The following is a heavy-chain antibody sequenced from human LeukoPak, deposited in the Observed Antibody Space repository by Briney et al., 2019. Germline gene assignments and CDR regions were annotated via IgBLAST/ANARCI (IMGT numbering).Heavy chain of an antibody. CDR3: ATNYGSGHTPFDY. J-gene: IGHJ4*02. CDR2: IIPILGIA. CDR1: GGTFSSYA. D-gene: IGHD3-10*01. Sequence: GASVKVSCKTSGGTFSSYAISWVRQAPGQGLEWVGRIIPILGIANYAQKFQGRVTITADKSTSTAYMELSSLRSEDTAVYYCATNYGSGHTPFDYWGQGTLVTVSS. V-gene: IGHV1-69*04.